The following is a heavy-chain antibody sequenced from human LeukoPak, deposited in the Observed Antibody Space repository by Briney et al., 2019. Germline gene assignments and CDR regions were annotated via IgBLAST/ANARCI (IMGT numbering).Heavy chain of an antibody. Sequence: ASVKVSCKASGYTFTSYDINWVRRATGQGLEWMGWMNPNSGNTGYAQKFQGRVTITRNTSISTAYMELSSLRSEDTAVYYCARAEGVYYDFWSGYQAPYYYYMDVWGKGTTVTVSS. CDR1: GYTFTSYD. D-gene: IGHD3-3*01. CDR3: ARAEGVYYDFWSGYQAPYYYYMDV. V-gene: IGHV1-8*03. J-gene: IGHJ6*03. CDR2: MNPNSGNT.